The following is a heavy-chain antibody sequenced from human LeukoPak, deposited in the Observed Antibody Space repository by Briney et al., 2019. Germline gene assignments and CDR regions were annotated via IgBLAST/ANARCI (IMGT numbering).Heavy chain of an antibody. D-gene: IGHD1-26*01. CDR1: GFTFRSYG. CDR3: ARDELLNY. J-gene: IGHJ4*02. V-gene: IGHV3-33*01. Sequence: PGRSLRLSCAASGFTFRSYGMHWVRQAPGKGLEWVAVIWYDGSNKYYADSVKGRFTISRDNAKNSLYLQMNSLRAEDTAVYYCARDELLNYWGQGTLVTVSS. CDR2: IWYDGSNK.